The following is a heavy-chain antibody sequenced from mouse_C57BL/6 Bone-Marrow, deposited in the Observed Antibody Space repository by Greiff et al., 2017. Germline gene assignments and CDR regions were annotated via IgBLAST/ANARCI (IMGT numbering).Heavy chain of an antibody. J-gene: IGHJ4*01. CDR1: GYTFTNYW. V-gene: IGHV1-64*01. CDR2: MHPNGGSP. D-gene: IGHD2-3*01. Sequence: QVQLKQPGAELVKPGASVKLSCKASGYTFTNYWMHWVKQRPGQGLEWIGMMHPNGGSPDYNEKFKSEATLSVDKSSRTAYLELSSLTSEDSAVYDSARCYDEDEYTIDYWGQGTSDTVSS. CDR3: ARCYDEDEYTIDY.